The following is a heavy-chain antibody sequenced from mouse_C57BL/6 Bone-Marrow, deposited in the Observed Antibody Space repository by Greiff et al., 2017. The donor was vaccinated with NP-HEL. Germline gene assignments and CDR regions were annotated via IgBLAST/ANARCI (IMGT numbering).Heavy chain of an antibody. D-gene: IGHD3-2*02. Sequence: VQLQQSGAELVRPGTSVKVSCKASGYAFTNYLIEWVKQRPGQGLEWIGVINPGSGGTNYNEKFKGKATMTADKSSSTAYMQLSSLTSEESAVYFCAREGAAQRAWFAYWGQGTLVTVSA. J-gene: IGHJ3*01. CDR3: AREGAAQRAWFAY. CDR1: GYAFTNYL. CDR2: INPGSGGT. V-gene: IGHV1-54*01.